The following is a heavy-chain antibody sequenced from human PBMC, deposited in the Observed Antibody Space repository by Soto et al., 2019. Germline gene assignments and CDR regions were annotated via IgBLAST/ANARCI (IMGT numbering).Heavy chain of an antibody. CDR1: GFTVSNNY. D-gene: IGHD3-22*01. J-gene: IGHJ4*02. CDR2: LYTGGST. V-gene: IGHV3-66*01. Sequence: PGGSLRLSCAASGFTVSNNYMSWVRQAPGKGLEWVSILYTGGSTYYAGSVKDRFTISRDNSKNMLYLRMNSLRAEDTAVYYCARERDTTGYVLKYWGQGTLVTVSS. CDR3: ARERDTTGYVLKY.